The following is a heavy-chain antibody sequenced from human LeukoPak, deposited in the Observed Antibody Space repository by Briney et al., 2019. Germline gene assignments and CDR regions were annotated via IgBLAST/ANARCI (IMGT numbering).Heavy chain of an antibody. Sequence: GGSLRLSCAASGFTFSSYTMNWVRQAPGKGLEWVSSISGSSSDIYYADSVKGRFTISRDNTKNSLYLQMNSLRAEDTAVYYCARDGYGDYQFDHWGQGTLVTVSS. J-gene: IGHJ4*02. D-gene: IGHD4-17*01. CDR1: GFTFSSYT. CDR2: ISGSSSDI. CDR3: ARDGYGDYQFDH. V-gene: IGHV3-21*01.